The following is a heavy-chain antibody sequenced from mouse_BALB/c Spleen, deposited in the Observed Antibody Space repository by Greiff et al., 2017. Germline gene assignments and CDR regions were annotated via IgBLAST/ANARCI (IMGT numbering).Heavy chain of an antibody. Sequence: EVQLQQSGAELVKPGASVKLSCTASGFNIKDTYMHWVKQRPEQGLEWIGRIEPANGNTKYDPKFQGKATITADTSSNTAYLQLSSLTSEDTAVYYCSNSHYYGSSWGYFDVWGAGTTVTVSA. CDR3: SNSHYYGSSWGYFDV. J-gene: IGHJ1*01. V-gene: IGHV14-3*02. D-gene: IGHD1-1*01. CDR1: GFNIKDTY. CDR2: IEPANGNT.